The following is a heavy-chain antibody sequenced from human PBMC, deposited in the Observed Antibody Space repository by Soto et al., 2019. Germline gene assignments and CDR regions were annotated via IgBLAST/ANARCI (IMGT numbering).Heavy chain of an antibody. D-gene: IGHD6-13*01. CDR3: AHRGGAAVGLYYFDY. CDR1: GFSLSTTGVG. Sequence: QITLKESGPTLVKPTQTLTLTCTFSGFSLSTTGVGVGWIRQPPGKALECLALIYLHDDKRYSPSLKSRITITKDTSKNQVVLTMTNMDPGDTATYYGAHRGGAAVGLYYFDYWGQGALVTFSS. J-gene: IGHJ4*02. V-gene: IGHV2-5*01. CDR2: IYLHDDK.